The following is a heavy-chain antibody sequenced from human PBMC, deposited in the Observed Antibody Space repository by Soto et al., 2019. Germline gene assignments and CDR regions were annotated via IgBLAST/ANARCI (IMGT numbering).Heavy chain of an antibody. CDR3: ARDSRVMGYYDSKGVDGMDV. V-gene: IGHV4-59*01. J-gene: IGHJ6*02. CDR2: MYYSGST. D-gene: IGHD3-22*01. CDR1: GGSISSYY. Sequence: QVQLQESGPGLVKPSETLSLTCTVSGGSISSYYWSWIRQPPGKGLEWIGYMYYSGSTNYNPSLKSRVTISVDTSKNQFSLKLSSVTAADTAVYYCARDSRVMGYYDSKGVDGMDVWGQGTTVTVSS.